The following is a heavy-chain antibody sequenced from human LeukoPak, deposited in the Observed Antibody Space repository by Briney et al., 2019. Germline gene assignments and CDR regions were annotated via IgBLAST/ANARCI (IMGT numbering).Heavy chain of an antibody. Sequence: GASVKVSCKASGYTFTGYYMHWVRQAPGQGLEWMGWINPNSGGTNYAQKFQGRVTMTRDTSISTAYMELSRLRSDDTAVYYCARDRIVDTATPDAFDIWGQGTMVTVSS. V-gene: IGHV1-2*02. J-gene: IGHJ3*02. D-gene: IGHD5-18*01. CDR1: GYTFTGYY. CDR2: INPNSGGT. CDR3: ARDRIVDTATPDAFDI.